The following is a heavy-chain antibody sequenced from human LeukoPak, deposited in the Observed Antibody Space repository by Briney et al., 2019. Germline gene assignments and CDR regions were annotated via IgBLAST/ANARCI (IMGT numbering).Heavy chain of an antibody. D-gene: IGHD2/OR15-2a*01. CDR3: ARGSPSYAQWHFDL. CDR2: IIPNTGGT. CDR1: GYTITDYY. J-gene: IGHJ2*01. V-gene: IGHV1-2*04. Sequence: ASVKVSCKASGYTITDYYLHWVRQAPGQGLGWMGWIIPNTGGTNYAQKFQDWVTMSSDTSISTAYMELSSLRSDDTAVYYCARGSPSYAQWHFDLWGRGTLVTVSS.